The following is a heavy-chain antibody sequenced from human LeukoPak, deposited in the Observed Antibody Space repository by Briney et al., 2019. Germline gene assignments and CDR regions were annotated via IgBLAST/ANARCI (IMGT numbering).Heavy chain of an antibody. Sequence: GGSLRLSCAASGFTFSNYWMSWVRQAPGKGLEWVANIKGDGSSKYYMDSVKGRFTISRDNAKSSLYLQMNTLRAEDTAVYYCATSHDSSGNDWGQGTLVTVSS. V-gene: IGHV3-7*03. D-gene: IGHD3-22*01. CDR3: ATSHDSSGND. J-gene: IGHJ4*02. CDR2: IKGDGSSK. CDR1: GFTFSNYW.